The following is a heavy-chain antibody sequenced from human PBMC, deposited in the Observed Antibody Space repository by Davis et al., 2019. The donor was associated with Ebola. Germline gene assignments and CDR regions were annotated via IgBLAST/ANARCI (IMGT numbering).Heavy chain of an antibody. CDR2: ISSSSSYI. CDR1: GFTFSSYS. D-gene: IGHD3-3*01. V-gene: IGHV3-21*01. CDR3: ARTVEGYYDFWSGYYWGWFDP. J-gene: IGHJ5*02. Sequence: GESLKISCAASGFTFSSYSMNWVRQAPGKGLEWVSSISSSSSYIYYADSVKGRFTISRDNAKNSLYLQMNSLRAEDTAVYYCARTVEGYYDFWSGYYWGWFDPWGQGTLVTVSS.